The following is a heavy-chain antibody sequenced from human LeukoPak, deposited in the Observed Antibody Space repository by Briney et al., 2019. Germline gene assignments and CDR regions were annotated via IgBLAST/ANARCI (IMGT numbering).Heavy chain of an antibody. CDR1: GYTLTELS. V-gene: IGHV1-24*01. J-gene: IGHJ4*02. CDR2: FEPEDGER. CDR3: VTLGGGVPIAIVDY. Sequence: ASVQDSCQVSGYTLTELSLHWVRQAAGKGLEWMGGFEPEDGERVYAQTFQGRVAMTEDTSTDTAYMELSSLTSEDTAVYYCVTLGGGVPIAIVDYWGQGTLVTVSS. D-gene: IGHD3-16*01.